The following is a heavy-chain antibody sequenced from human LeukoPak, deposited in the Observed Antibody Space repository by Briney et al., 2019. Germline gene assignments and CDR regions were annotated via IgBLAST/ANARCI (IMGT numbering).Heavy chain of an antibody. CDR3: ARSDSSGYYWRDYYYGMDV. J-gene: IGHJ6*02. D-gene: IGHD3-22*01. CDR1: GFTFSSYW. Sequence: GGSLRLSCVASGFTFSSYWMSWVRQAPGKGLEWVANIKQDGSEKYYVDSVKGRFTISRDNAKNSLYLQMNSLRAEDTAVYYCARSDSSGYYWRDYYYGMDVWGQGTTVTASS. V-gene: IGHV3-7*01. CDR2: IKQDGSEK.